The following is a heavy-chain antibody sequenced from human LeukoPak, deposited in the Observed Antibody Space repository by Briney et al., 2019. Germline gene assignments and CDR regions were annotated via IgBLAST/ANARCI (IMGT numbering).Heavy chain of an antibody. CDR3: ASLDYYGSGRDY. J-gene: IGHJ4*02. Sequence: GGSLRLSCAASGFTFSSYAMHWVRQAPGKGLEWVAVISYDGSNKYYADSVKGRFTISRDNSKNTLYLQMNSLRAEDTAVYYCASLDYYGSGRDYWGQGTLVTVSS. CDR2: ISYDGSNK. V-gene: IGHV3-30*14. CDR1: GFTFSSYA. D-gene: IGHD3-10*01.